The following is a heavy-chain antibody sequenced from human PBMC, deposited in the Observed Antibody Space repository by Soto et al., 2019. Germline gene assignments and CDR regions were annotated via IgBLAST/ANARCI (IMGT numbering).Heavy chain of an antibody. V-gene: IGHV4-39*01. CDR1: GGSVRSSSYY. D-gene: IGHD3-22*01. J-gene: IGHJ5*02. CDR2: IYYSGRT. Sequence: SETLPLTCTVSGGSVRSSSYYGGCIRQPTGKGLEWIASIYYSGRTHNNPALKSRVTISVDTSKNQFSPKLTSVTAADTAVYYCAGDYYDSSDYTTNWFDPWGQGTLVTVS. CDR3: AGDYYDSSDYTTNWFDP.